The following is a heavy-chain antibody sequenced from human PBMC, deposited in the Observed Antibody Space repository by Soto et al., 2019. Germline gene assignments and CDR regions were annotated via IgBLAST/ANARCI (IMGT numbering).Heavy chain of an antibody. J-gene: IGHJ4*02. V-gene: IGHV3-21*01. CDR2: ISSTSSYT. Sequence: GGSLRLFCAASGFTFSSYAMNWVRQTQEKGLEWVSSISSTSSYTHYSDPVKGRFTISRDNANNSLFLQMNSLRAEDTATYYCARDLALAGNYWGQGVLVTVSS. D-gene: IGHD6-19*01. CDR3: ARDLALAGNY. CDR1: GFTFSSYA.